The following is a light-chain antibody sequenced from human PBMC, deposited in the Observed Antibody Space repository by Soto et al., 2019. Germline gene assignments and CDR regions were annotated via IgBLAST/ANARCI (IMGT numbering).Light chain of an antibody. J-gene: IGLJ3*02. CDR3: AAWDDSLSDPWV. CDR2: RNN. CDR1: SSNIGSNY. V-gene: IGLV1-47*01. Sequence: QSVLTQPPSASRTPGQRVTISCSGSSSNIGSNYVYWYQQLPGTAPKLLIYRNNQRPSGVPDRFSGSKSGTSASLAISGLRSEDEADYYCAAWDDSLSDPWVFGGGTKLTVL.